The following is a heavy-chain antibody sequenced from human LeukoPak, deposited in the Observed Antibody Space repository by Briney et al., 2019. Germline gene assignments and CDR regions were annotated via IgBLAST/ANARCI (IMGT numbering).Heavy chain of an antibody. CDR2: IYSGGRN. CDR3: ARVPNDYFYIDV. CDR1: GDSFNIYY. V-gene: IGHV4-59*01. Sequence: SETLSLTCTVSGDSFNIYYWSWIRQSPGKGLEWIGYIYSGGRNNYNPSLKSRVTMSLDTSKNQISLKLTSVTAADTAVYFCARVPNDYFYIDVWGKGTTVTVSS. J-gene: IGHJ6*03.